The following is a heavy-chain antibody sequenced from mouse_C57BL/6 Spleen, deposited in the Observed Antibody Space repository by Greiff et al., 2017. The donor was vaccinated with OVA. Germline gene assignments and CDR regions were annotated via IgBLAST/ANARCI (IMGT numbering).Heavy chain of an antibody. Sequence: EVQLQQSGPGLVKPSQSLSLTCSVTGYSITSGYYWNWIRQFPGNKLEWMGYISYDGSNNYNPSLKNRISITRDTSKNQFFLKLNSVTTEDTATYYCARNGGSSHWYFDVWGTGTTVTVSS. D-gene: IGHD1-1*01. CDR3: ARNGGSSHWYFDV. CDR1: GYSITSGYY. V-gene: IGHV3-6*01. CDR2: ISYDGSN. J-gene: IGHJ1*03.